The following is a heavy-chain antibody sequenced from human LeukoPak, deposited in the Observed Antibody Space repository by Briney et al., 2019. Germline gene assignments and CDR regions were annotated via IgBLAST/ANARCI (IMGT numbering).Heavy chain of an antibody. D-gene: IGHD1-1*01. CDR1: GFTFSSYW. J-gene: IGHJ4*02. V-gene: IGHV3-7*01. Sequence: PGGSLRLSCAASGFTFSSYWMSWVRQAPGKGLEWVANIKQDGSEKYYVDSVKGRFAISRDNSKNTLYLQMNSLRAEDTAVYYCARGATGICFDYWGQGTLVTVSS. CDR2: IKQDGSEK. CDR3: ARGATGICFDY.